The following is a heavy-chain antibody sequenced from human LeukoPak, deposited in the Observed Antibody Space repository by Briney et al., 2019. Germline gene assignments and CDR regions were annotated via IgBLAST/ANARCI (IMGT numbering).Heavy chain of an antibody. Sequence: ASVKVSCKASGYSFTDHYLHWLRQAPGQGLEWMGWITPSGGTNYPQKFQGRVAITWDTSITTAYMDLSRLTSDDTAVYYCARDRYGDGFAHLDYWGQGALVTVSS. D-gene: IGHD5-24*01. CDR3: ARDRYGDGFAHLDY. CDR1: GYSFTDHY. V-gene: IGHV1-2*02. CDR2: ITPSGGT. J-gene: IGHJ4*02.